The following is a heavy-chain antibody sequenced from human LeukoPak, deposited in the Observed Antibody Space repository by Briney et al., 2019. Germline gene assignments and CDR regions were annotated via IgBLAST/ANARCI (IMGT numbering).Heavy chain of an antibody. V-gene: IGHV1-69*01. CDR1: GGTFSIYA. CDR2: IIPIFGTA. D-gene: IGHD4-17*01. J-gene: IGHJ6*02. Sequence: SVTVSCKASGGTFSIYAISWVRQAPGQGLEWMGGIIPIFGTANYAQKFQGRVTITADESTSTAYMELSSLRSEDTAVYYCARDLYRPDGDYPIYYYYYGMDVWGQGTTVTVSS. CDR3: ARDLYRPDGDYPIYYYYYGMDV.